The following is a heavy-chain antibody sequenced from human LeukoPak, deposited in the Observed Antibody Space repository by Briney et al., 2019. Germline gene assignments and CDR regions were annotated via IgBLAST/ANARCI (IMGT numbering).Heavy chain of an antibody. CDR3: AKTSSGNSGYDYYFDY. CDR1: GFTFSSYG. V-gene: IGHV3-23*01. Sequence: GGTLRLSCAASGFTFSSYGMSWVRQAPGKGLDWVSAISGSGGSTYYADSVKGRFTISRDNSKNTLYLQMNSLRAEDTAVYYCAKTSSGNSGYDYYFDYWGQGTLVTVSS. CDR2: ISGSGGST. J-gene: IGHJ4*02. D-gene: IGHD5-12*01.